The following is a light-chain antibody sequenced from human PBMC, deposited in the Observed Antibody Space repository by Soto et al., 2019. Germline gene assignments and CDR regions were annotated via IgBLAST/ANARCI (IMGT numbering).Light chain of an antibody. J-gene: IGKJ1*01. CDR2: AAS. Sequence: EIVLTQSPGTLSLSPGERATLSCRASQSVSGSYVAWYQQKPGQAPRLLIYAASSRATGIPDRFSGSGYGTDFTLNISRLEPEDFAVYYCQQYGSSRTFGQGSKVEIK. CDR1: QSVSGSY. V-gene: IGKV3-20*01. CDR3: QQYGSSRT.